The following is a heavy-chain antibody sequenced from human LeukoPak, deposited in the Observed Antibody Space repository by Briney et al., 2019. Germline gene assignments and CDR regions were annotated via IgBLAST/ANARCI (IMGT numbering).Heavy chain of an antibody. CDR3: ARVPPPYYYDRSGPFDY. Sequence: ASVKVSCKASGYTFTSYDINWVRQATGQGLEWMGWISTTNGATMSAQKFQGRVTMTTDRFTSTAHMELRSLKSDDTALYYCARVPPPYYYDRSGPFDYWGQGTLVTVSS. V-gene: IGHV1-18*01. D-gene: IGHD3-22*01. J-gene: IGHJ4*02. CDR2: ISTTNGAT. CDR1: GYTFTSYD.